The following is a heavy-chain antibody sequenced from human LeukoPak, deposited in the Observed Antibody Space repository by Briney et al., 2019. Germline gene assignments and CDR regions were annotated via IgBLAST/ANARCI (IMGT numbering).Heavy chain of an antibody. J-gene: IGHJ4*02. CDR1: GFTFSSYG. CDR3: AKDKTPYNWNDVPFDY. CDR2: IRYDGSNK. V-gene: IGHV3-30*02. Sequence: GGSLRLSCAASGFTFSSYGMHWVRQAPGKGLERVAFIRYDGSNKYYADSVKGRFTISRDNSKNTLYLQMNSLRAEDTAVYYCAKDKTPYNWNDVPFDYWGQGTLVTVSS. D-gene: IGHD1-1*01.